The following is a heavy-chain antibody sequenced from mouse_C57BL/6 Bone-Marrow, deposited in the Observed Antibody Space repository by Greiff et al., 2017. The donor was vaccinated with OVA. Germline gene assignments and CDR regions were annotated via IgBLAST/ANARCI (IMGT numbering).Heavy chain of an antibody. CDR3: ATDGGCYFEY. CDR2: IHPGSGNT. J-gene: IGHJ2*01. CDR1: GYTFTDYY. Sequence: VQLVEPGAEVVRPGASVKLSCKASGYTFTDYYINWVKQRPGQGLEWIARIHPGSGNTYYNEKFKGKATLTVEKSSNTAYMQLSSLTSEDSAVYFCATDGGCYFEYWGQGTTLTVSS. V-gene: IGHV1-76*01. D-gene: IGHD1-1*02.